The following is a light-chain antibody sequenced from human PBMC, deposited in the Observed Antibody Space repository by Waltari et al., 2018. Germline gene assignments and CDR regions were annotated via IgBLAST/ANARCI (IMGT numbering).Light chain of an antibody. CDR1: RSNIGAGYD. J-gene: IGLJ3*02. Sequence: QSVLTQPPSVSGAPGQRVTISCPGRRSNIGAGYDVPWYQQLPGTAPKLLIYDNINRPSGVPDRFSGSKSGTSASLAITGLQAEDEADYYCQSYDSSLSGSWVFGGGTKLTVL. V-gene: IGLV1-40*01. CDR2: DNI. CDR3: QSYDSSLSGSWV.